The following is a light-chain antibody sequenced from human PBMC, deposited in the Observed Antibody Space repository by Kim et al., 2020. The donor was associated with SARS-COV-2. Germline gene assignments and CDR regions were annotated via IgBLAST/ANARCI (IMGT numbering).Light chain of an antibody. CDR3: NSRDSSGNHLRV. CDR2: GKN. J-gene: IGLJ3*02. CDR1: SLRSYY. Sequence: LGRTVRITCQGDSLRSYYASWYQQKPGQAPVLVIYGKNNRPSGIPDRFSGSSSGNTASLTITGAQAEDEADYYCNSRDSSGNHLRVFGGGTKLTVL. V-gene: IGLV3-19*01.